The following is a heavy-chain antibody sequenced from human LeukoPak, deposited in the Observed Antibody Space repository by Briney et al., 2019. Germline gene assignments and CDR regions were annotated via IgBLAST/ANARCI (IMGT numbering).Heavy chain of an antibody. CDR2: IYYSGST. V-gene: IGHV4-39*01. CDR3: ARHLHYYGSGTPSNIDY. D-gene: IGHD3-10*01. Sequence: PSETLSLTCTVSGGSIRSSSYYWGWIRQPPGKGLEWIGSIYYSGSTYYNPSLKSRVTISVDTSKNQFSLKLSSVTAADTAVYYCARHLHYYGSGTPSNIDYWGQGTLVTVSS. J-gene: IGHJ4*02. CDR1: GGSIRSSSYY.